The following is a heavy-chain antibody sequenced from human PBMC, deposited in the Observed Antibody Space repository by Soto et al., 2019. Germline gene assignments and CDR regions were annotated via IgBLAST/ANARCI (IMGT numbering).Heavy chain of an antibody. J-gene: IGHJ4*02. CDR1: GFTFSSYA. D-gene: IGHD3-22*01. V-gene: IGHV3-23*01. CDR3: EGAKRTYYYDSSGYYRNDIDDY. Sequence: PGGSLRLSCAASGFTFSSYAMSWVRQAPGKGLEWVSAISGSGGSTYYADSVKGRFTISRDNSKNTLYLQMNSLRAEDTAVYYCEGAKRTYYYDSSGYYRNDIDDYWGQGTLVTVSS. CDR2: ISGSGGST.